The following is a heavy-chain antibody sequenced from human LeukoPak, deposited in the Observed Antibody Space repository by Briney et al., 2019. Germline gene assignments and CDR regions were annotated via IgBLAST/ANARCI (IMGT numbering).Heavy chain of an antibody. CDR3: ARTSINPQWLASTNWFDP. V-gene: IGHV1-2*06. D-gene: IGHD6-19*01. CDR2: INPNSGGT. J-gene: IGHJ5*02. Sequence: GASVKVSCKASRYTFTGYYMHWVRQAPGQGLEWMGRINPNSGGTNYAQKFQGRVTMTRDTSISTAYMELSRLRSDDTAVYYCARTSINPQWLASTNWFDPWGQGTLVTVSS. CDR1: RYTFTGYY.